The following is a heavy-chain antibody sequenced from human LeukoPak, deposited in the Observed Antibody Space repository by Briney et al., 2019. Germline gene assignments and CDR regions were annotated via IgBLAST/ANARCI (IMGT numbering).Heavy chain of an antibody. CDR2: IKQDGSEK. D-gene: IGHD3-3*01. CDR3: ARQYYDFWSGFAFDI. V-gene: IGHV3-7*01. CDR1: GFTFSSYW. J-gene: IGHJ3*02. Sequence: GGSLRLSRAASGFTFSSYWMSWVRQAPGKGLEWVANIKQDGSEKYHVDSVKGRFTISRDNAKNSLYLQMNSLRAEDTAVYYCARQYYDFWSGFAFDIWGQGTMVTVSS.